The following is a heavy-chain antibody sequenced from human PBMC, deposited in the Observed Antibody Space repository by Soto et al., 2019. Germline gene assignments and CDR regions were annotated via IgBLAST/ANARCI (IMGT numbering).Heavy chain of an antibody. CDR3: ARGKCTNGVCLFDY. CDR1: GYTFTSYG. D-gene: IGHD2-8*01. V-gene: IGHV1-18*01. J-gene: IGHJ4*02. Sequence: AAVKVSCKASGYTFTSYGISWVRQAPGQGLEWMGWISAYNGNTNYAQKLQGRVTMTTDTSTSTAYMELRSLRSDDTAVYYCARGKCTNGVCLFDYWGQGTLVTVSS. CDR2: ISAYNGNT.